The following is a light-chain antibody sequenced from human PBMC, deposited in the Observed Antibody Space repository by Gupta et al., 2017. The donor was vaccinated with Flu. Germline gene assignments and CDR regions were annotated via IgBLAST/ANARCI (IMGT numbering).Light chain of an antibody. V-gene: IGLV3-25*02. CDR2: RDT. CDR3: QSADSSGTYWV. Sequence: SYELTQPPSVSLSPGQTARITCSGDALSKQYTYWYQQKPGQAPVLLIYRDTERPSGIPERFSGSNSGTTVTLTIIGVQAEDEADYYCQSADSSGTYWVFGGGTKVTVL. J-gene: IGLJ3*02. CDR1: ALSKQY.